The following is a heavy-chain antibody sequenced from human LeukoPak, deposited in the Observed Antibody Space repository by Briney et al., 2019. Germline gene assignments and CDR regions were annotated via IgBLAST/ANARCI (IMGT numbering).Heavy chain of an antibody. Sequence: PGGSLRLSCAASGFTFSSYEMNWVRQAPGKGLEWVSYISSSDGTIFYADSVKGRFTISRDDAKNSLYLQMNSLRAEDTAVYYCARNAPLVRMDVWGQGTTVTVSS. CDR2: ISSSDGTI. D-gene: IGHD2-2*01. J-gene: IGHJ6*02. CDR3: ARNAPLVRMDV. CDR1: GFTFSSYE. V-gene: IGHV3-48*03.